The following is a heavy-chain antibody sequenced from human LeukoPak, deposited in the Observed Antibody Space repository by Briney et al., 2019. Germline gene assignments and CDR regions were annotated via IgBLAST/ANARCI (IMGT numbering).Heavy chain of an antibody. V-gene: IGHV1-18*01. CDR1: GYTFTSYG. J-gene: IGHJ3*02. Sequence: ASVKVSCKASGYTFTSYGISWVRQAPGQGLEWMGWISAYNGNTNYAQKLQGRVTMTTDTSTSTAYMELRSLRSDDTAVYYCARDHPPTISGELDAFDIWGQGTMVTVS. D-gene: IGHD3-3*01. CDR3: ARDHPPTISGELDAFDI. CDR2: ISAYNGNT.